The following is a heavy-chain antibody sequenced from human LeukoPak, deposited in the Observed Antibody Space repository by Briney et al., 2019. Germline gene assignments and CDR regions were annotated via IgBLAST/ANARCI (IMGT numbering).Heavy chain of an antibody. V-gene: IGHV1-18*01. J-gene: IGHJ4*02. CDR3: ARGDWVGYYDILTGYYPLFDY. CDR1: GYTFTSYG. Sequence: ASVKVSCKASGYTFTSYGISWVRQAPGQGLEWMGWISAYNGNTNYAQKLQGRVTMTTDTSTSTAYMELRSLRSDDTAVYYCARGDWVGYYDILTGYYPLFDYWGQGTLVTVSS. D-gene: IGHD3-9*01. CDR2: ISAYNGNT.